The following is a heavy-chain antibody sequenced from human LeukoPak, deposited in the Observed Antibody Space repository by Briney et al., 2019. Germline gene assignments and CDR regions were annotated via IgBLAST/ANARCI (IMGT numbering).Heavy chain of an antibody. V-gene: IGHV4-59*11. CDR3: ARFAYLDDFWSGYHPINWFDP. D-gene: IGHD3-3*01. Sequence: SETLSLTCTVSGGSISSHYWSWIRQPPGKGLEWIGYIYYSGSTNSNPSLKSRVTISVDTSKNQFSLKLSSVTAADTAVYYCARFAYLDDFWSGYHPINWFDPWGQGTLVTVSS. J-gene: IGHJ5*02. CDR2: IYYSGST. CDR1: GGSISSHY.